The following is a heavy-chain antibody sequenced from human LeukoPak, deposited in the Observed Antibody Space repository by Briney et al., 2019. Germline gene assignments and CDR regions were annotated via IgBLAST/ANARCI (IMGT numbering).Heavy chain of an antibody. D-gene: IGHD3-3*01. CDR2: IYHSGST. CDR3: AREAYYDFWSVKSNLFDP. V-gene: IGHV4-30-2*01. CDR1: GGSISSGGYS. J-gene: IGHJ5*02. Sequence: PSQTLSLTCAVSGGSISSGGYSWSWLRQPPGKGLEWIGYIYHSGSTYYNPSLKSRVTISVDRSKNQFSLKLSSVTAADTAVYYCAREAYYDFWSVKSNLFDPWGQGTLVTVSS.